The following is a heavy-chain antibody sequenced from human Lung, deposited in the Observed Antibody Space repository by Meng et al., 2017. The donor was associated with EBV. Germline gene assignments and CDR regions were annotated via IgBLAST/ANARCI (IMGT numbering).Heavy chain of an antibody. CDR3: ASPLGILGIVDL. CDR2: IYYSGST. Sequence: QRQLKESGPGLVKPSEPLSLTCTGSGGSISSSSYYWGWLRQPPGKGLEWIGSIYYSGSTYYNPYLKRRVTISVDTSKNQFSLKLSSVTAAATAVYYCASPLGILGIVDLWGRGTLVTVSS. CDR1: GGSISSSSYY. D-gene: IGHD7-27*01. V-gene: IGHV4-39*01. J-gene: IGHJ2*01.